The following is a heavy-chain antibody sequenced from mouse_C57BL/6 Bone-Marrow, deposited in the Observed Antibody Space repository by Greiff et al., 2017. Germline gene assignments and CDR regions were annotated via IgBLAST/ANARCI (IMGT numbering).Heavy chain of an antibody. CDR1: GFTFSSYG. D-gene: IGHD2-4*01. CDR3: ARRDYDWFAY. Sequence: EVQLVESGGDLVKPGGSLKLSCAASGFTFSSYGMSWVRQTPDKRLEWVATISSGGSYTYYPDSVKGRFTISRDNAKNTLYLQMSSLKSEDTAMYYCARRDYDWFAYWGQGTLGTVSA. V-gene: IGHV5-6*01. CDR2: ISSGGSYT. J-gene: IGHJ3*01.